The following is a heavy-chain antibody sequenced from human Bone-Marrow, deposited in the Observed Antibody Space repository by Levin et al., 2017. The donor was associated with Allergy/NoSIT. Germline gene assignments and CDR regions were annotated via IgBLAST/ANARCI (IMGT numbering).Heavy chain of an antibody. CDR3: ARGVPPDAFDI. CDR2: IYSGGST. D-gene: IGHD2-2*01. CDR1: GFTVSSNY. V-gene: IGHV3-53*01. Sequence: PGGSLRLSCAASGFTVSSNYMSWVRQAPGKGLEWVSVIYSGGSTYYADSVKGRFTISRDNSKNTLYLQMNSLRAEDTAVYYCARGVPPDAFDIWGQGTMVTVSS. J-gene: IGHJ3*02.